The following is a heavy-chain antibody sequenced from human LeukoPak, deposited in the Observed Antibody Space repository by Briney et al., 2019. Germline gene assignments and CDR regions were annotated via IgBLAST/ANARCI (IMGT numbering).Heavy chain of an antibody. Sequence: ETLSLTCSVSGGSTSGYFWTWIRQPPGKGPEWIGYVYYKGHTSYSPSLESRVTISVDTSKNQFSLKLNSVTAADTAVYYCARHMTVTYDAFDLWGQGTMVTVSS. CDR1: GGSTSGYF. CDR3: ARHMTVTYDAFDL. J-gene: IGHJ3*01. V-gene: IGHV4-59*08. CDR2: VYYKGHT. D-gene: IGHD3-22*01.